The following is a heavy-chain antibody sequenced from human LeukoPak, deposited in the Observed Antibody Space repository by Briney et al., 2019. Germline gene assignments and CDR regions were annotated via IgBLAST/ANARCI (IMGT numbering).Heavy chain of an antibody. J-gene: IGHJ4*02. CDR1: GNSFGDYY. V-gene: IGHV4-59*12. CDR2: IYYSGST. D-gene: IGHD2-15*01. CDR3: ARDNIVVVAATKAYYFDY. Sequence: SETLSLTCTVSGNSFGDYYWSWIRQPPGKGLEWIGYIYYSGSTNYTPSLKSRVTISVDTSKNQFSLKLSSVTAADTAVYYCARDNIVVVAATKAYYFDYWGQGTLVTVSS.